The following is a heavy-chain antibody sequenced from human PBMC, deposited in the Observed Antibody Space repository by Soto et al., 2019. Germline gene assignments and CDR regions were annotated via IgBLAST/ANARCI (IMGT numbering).Heavy chain of an antibody. CDR1: GYSISSDYY. CDR2: KYHSGST. V-gene: IGHV4-38-2*01. CDR3: ARGVLGATTYFDY. Sequence: LSLTCAVSGYSISSDYYWGWIRQPPGEGLEWIASKYHSGSTYYNPSLKSRVTISVDTSKNQLSLKLSSVTAADTAVYYCARGVLGATTYFDYWGQGTLVTVSS. D-gene: IGHD1-26*01. J-gene: IGHJ4*02.